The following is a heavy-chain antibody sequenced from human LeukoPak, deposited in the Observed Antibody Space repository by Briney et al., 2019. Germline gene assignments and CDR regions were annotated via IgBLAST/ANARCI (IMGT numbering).Heavy chain of an antibody. V-gene: IGHV4-34*01. CDR1: GGSFSGYY. CDR2: INHSGST. Sequence: PSETLSLTCAVYGGSFSGYYWSWIRQPPGKGLEWIGEINHSGSTNYNPSLKSRVTISVDTSKNQFSLKLSSVTAADTAVYYRARTIAARPYYYYGMDVWGQGTTVTVSS. CDR3: ARTIAARPYYYYGMDV. D-gene: IGHD6-6*01. J-gene: IGHJ6*02.